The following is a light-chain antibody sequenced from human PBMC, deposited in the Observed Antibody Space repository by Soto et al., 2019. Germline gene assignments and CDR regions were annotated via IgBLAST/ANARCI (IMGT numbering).Light chain of an antibody. V-gene: IGLV2-8*01. CDR3: QSYDSSLSGYV. J-gene: IGLJ1*01. Sequence: QSALTQPPSASGSPGQSVTISCTGTSSDVGAYNYVSWYQQHPGKAPKLMIYEVTKRPSGVPARFSGSKSGNAASLAITGLQAEDEADYYCQSYDSSLSGYVFGTGTKLTVL. CDR2: EVT. CDR1: SSDVGAYNY.